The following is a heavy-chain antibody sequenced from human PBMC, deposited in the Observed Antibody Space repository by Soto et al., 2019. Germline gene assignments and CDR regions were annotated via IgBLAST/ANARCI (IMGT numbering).Heavy chain of an antibody. V-gene: IGHV3-74*01. CDR2: INSDGSST. CDR3: ARAVGDYCYGMDV. CDR1: GFTFSSYW. J-gene: IGHJ6*02. Sequence: GGSLRLSCAASGFTFSSYWMHWVRQAPGRGLVWVSRINSDGSSTSYADSVKGRFTISRDNAKNTLYLQMNSLRAEDTAVYYCARAVGDYCYGMDVWGQGTTVTVSS.